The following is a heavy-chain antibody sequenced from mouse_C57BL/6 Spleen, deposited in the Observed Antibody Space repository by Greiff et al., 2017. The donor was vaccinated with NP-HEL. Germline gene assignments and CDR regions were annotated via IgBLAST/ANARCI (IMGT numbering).Heavy chain of an antibody. V-gene: IGHV1-52*01. J-gene: IGHJ4*01. CDR1: GYTFTSYW. Sequence: QVQLQQPGAELVRPGSSVKLSCKASGYTFTSYWMHWVKQRPIQGLEWIGNIDPSDSETHYNQKFKDKATLTVDKSSSTAYMQLSSLTSEDSAVYYCAREGIYRDYYAMDYRGQGTSATDSS. CDR2: IDPSDSET. CDR3: AREGIYRDYYAMDY. D-gene: IGHD2-1*01.